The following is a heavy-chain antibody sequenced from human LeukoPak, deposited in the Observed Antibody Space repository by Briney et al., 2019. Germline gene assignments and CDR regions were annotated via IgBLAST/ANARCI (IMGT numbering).Heavy chain of an antibody. CDR3: AKSIEGVVRGTYYYYSYMDV. V-gene: IGHV3-23*01. Sequence: GGSLRLSCAASGLTFSSDGMSWVRQAPGKGREWGSVISGSGRNTYYADSVKGRFTISRDNSKNTLYLQMNSLGAEDTAVYYCAKSIEGVVRGTYYYYSYMDVWGKGTTVTVSS. CDR1: GLTFSSDG. J-gene: IGHJ6*03. CDR2: ISGSGRNT. D-gene: IGHD3-3*01.